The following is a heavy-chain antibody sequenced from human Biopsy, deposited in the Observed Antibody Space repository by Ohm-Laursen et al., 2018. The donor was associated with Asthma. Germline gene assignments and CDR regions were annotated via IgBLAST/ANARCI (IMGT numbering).Heavy chain of an antibody. CDR1: GYTFTSYG. J-gene: IGHJ6*02. D-gene: IGHD1-7*01. Sequence: SVKVSCNASGYTFTSYGISWVRQAPGQGLEWMGWISAYNGNTNYAQKLQGRVTMTTDTSTSTAYMELRSLRSDDTAVYYCARDPHNSYLASLRTKFNYYYYGMDVWGQGTTVTVSS. CDR3: ARDPHNSYLASLRTKFNYYYYGMDV. V-gene: IGHV1-18*04. CDR2: ISAYNGNT.